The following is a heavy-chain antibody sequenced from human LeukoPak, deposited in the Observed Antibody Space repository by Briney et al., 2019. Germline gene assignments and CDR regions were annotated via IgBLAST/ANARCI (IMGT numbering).Heavy chain of an antibody. V-gene: IGHV3-23*01. CDR3: AKALSREYCGGVCYEVGFDY. D-gene: IGHD2-21*02. Sequence: GGSLRLSCAASGFTVSSNYMSWVRQAPGKGLEWVSAISGSGGSTYYADSVKGRFTISRDNSKNTLYLQMNSLRAEDTAVYYCAKALSREYCGGVCYEVGFDYWGQGTLVTVSS. J-gene: IGHJ4*02. CDR2: ISGSGGST. CDR1: GFTVSSNY.